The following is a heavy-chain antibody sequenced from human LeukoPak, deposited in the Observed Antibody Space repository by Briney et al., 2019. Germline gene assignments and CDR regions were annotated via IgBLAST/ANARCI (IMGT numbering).Heavy chain of an antibody. V-gene: IGHV1-18*01. Sequence: ASVKVSCKASGYTFTSYGISWVRQAPGQGLEWMGWISAYNGNTNYAQKLQGRVTMTTDTSTSTAYMELRSLRSDDTAVYYCARDGYMIVGSHAKYFQHWGQGTLVTVSS. J-gene: IGHJ1*01. CDR2: ISAYNGNT. CDR1: GYTFTSYG. D-gene: IGHD3-22*01. CDR3: ARDGYMIVGSHAKYFQH.